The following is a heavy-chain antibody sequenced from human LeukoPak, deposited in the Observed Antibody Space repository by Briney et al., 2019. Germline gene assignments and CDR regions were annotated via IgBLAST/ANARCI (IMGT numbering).Heavy chain of an antibody. D-gene: IGHD2-21*01. CDR2: IYYSGST. CDR1: GGSISSYY. V-gene: IGHV4-59*08. J-gene: IGHJ4*02. CDR3: ARLCPGVPPSVFDY. Sequence: SETLSLTCTVSGGSISSYYWSWIQQPPGKGLEWIGYIYYSGSTNYNPSLKSRVTISVDTSKNQFSLKLSSVTAADTAVYYCARLCPGVPPSVFDYWGQGTLVTVSS.